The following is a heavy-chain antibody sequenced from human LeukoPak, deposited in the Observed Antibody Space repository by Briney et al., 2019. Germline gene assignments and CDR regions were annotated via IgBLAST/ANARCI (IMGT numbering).Heavy chain of an antibody. Sequence: GGSLRLSCAASGFTVSSNYMSWVRQAPGKGLEWVSVIYSGGSTYYADSVKGRFTISRDNSKNTLYLQMNSLRAEDTAVYYCARGQSPADQRYGMDVWGQGTTVTVSS. CDR1: GFTVSSNY. D-gene: IGHD2-2*01. CDR3: ARGQSPADQRYGMDV. J-gene: IGHJ6*02. V-gene: IGHV3-53*01. CDR2: IYSGGST.